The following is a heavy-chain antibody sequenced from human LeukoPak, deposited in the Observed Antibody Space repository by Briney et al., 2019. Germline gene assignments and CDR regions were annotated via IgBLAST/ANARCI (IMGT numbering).Heavy chain of an antibody. CDR3: ARGRIAVAGTYYFDY. V-gene: IGHV1-69*05. Sequence: ASVKVSCKASGGTFSSYAISWVRQAPGQGLEWMGGIIPIFGTANYAQKFQGRVTMTRDTSISTAYMELSRLRSDDTAVYYCARGRIAVAGTYYFDYWGQGTLVTVSS. D-gene: IGHD6-19*01. CDR2: IIPIFGTA. J-gene: IGHJ4*02. CDR1: GGTFSSYA.